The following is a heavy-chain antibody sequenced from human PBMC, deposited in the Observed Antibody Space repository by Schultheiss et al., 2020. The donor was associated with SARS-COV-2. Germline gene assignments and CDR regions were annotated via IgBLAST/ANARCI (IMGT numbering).Heavy chain of an antibody. CDR1: GGSISSSSYY. Sequence: SQTLSLTCTVSGGSISSSSYYWGWIRQPPGKGLEWIGSIYYSGSTNYNPSLKSRVTMSVDTSKNQFSLKLSSVTAADTAVYYCASDYGRNNWFDPWGQGTLVTVSS. V-gene: IGHV4-39*01. CDR2: IYYSGST. D-gene: IGHD4-17*01. J-gene: IGHJ5*02. CDR3: ASDYGRNNWFDP.